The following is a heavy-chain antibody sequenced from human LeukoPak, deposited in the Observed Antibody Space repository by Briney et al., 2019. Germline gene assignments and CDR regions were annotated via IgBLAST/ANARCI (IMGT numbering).Heavy chain of an antibody. V-gene: IGHV3-30*04. J-gene: IGHJ4*02. Sequence: GGSLRLSCAASGFTFSRYAFHRVRQAPGKGLEWVAVISYDGTNQYYADSVRGRFTISRDNAKKSLYLQMNSLKSEDTAVYYCARAKRGGTVITTYYFDYWGQGALVTVSS. D-gene: IGHD3-16*01. CDR1: GFTFSRYA. CDR3: ARAKRGGTVITTYYFDY. CDR2: ISYDGTNQ.